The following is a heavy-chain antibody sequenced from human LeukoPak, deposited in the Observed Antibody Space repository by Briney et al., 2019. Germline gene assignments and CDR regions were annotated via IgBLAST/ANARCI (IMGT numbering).Heavy chain of an antibody. V-gene: IGHV1-3*01. D-gene: IGHD2-21*01. J-gene: IGHJ4*01. Sequence: ASVKVSCMASGYIFTKYAVHWVRQPPGQRPEWMGWIKVGNGDTTHSQHFQDRLTITRDTSARSVYMELSSLASEDTALYYCTRDDCGDTGYPGGYWGQGTLVSVSS. CDR2: IKVGNGDT. CDR1: GYIFTKYA. CDR3: TRDDCGDTGYPGGY.